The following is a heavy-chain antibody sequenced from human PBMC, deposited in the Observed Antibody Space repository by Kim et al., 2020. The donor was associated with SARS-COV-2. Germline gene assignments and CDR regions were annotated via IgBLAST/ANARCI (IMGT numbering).Heavy chain of an antibody. CDR3: TTLISAAGRGY. J-gene: IGHJ4*02. V-gene: IGHV3-15*01. CDR2: T. Sequence: TDYAETVKGRFTMSRDDSKNTLYMQMNSLETEDTAVYYCTTLISAAGRGYWGQGTLVTVSS. D-gene: IGHD6-13*01.